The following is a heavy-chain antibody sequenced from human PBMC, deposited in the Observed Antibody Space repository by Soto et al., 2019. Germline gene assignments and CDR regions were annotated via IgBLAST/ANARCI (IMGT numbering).Heavy chain of an antibody. D-gene: IGHD5-18*01. V-gene: IGHV1-69*12. CDR1: GGTFSSYA. Sequence: QVQLVQSGAEVKKPGSSVKVSCKASGGTFSSYAISWVRQAPGQGLEWMGGIIPIFGTANYAQKFQGRVTITADESXXTAYMELSSLRSEDTVVYYCARDQGYSYGYFHFDYWGQGTLVTVSS. CDR3: ARDQGYSYGYFHFDY. J-gene: IGHJ4*02. CDR2: IIPIFGTA.